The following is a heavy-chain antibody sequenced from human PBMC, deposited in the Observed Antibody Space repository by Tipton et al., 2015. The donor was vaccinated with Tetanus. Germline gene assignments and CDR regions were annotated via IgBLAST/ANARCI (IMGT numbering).Heavy chain of an antibody. J-gene: IGHJ4*02. CDR1: GGSVNSGTYY. Sequence: TLSLTCSVSGGSVNSGTYYWSWIRQPPGKGLEWLGDIYYGGVTQYNPSLESRVTISMDTSKNQVSLRLTSVTAADTAVYYCARANYNFAKKGPFDSWGQGTQVIVSS. CDR3: ARANYNFAKKGPFDS. D-gene: IGHD3-3*01. V-gene: IGHV4-61*01. CDR2: IYYGGVT.